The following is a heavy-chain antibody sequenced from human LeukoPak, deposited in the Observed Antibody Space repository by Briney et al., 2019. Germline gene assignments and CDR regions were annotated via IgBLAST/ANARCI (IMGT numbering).Heavy chain of an antibody. J-gene: IGHJ6*02. CDR2: IHYTGKP. CDR3: ARFGVDYDMDV. Sequence: SETLSLTCSVSGGSISGHYWTWIRQPPGKGLEWIGQIHYTGKPDYNPSLKSRITISVDTSKNQVSLQVSSVSAADSAIYYCARFGVDYDMDVWGHGTTVTVFS. V-gene: IGHV4-59*11. CDR1: GGSISGHY. D-gene: IGHD3-16*01.